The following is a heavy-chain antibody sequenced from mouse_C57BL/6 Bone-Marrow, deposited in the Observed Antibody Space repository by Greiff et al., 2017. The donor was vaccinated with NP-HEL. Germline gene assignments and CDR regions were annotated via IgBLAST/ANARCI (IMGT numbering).Heavy chain of an antibody. Sequence: EVKLVESGAELVRPGASVKLSCTASGFNIKDDYMHWVKQRPEQGLEWIGWIDPENGDTEYASKFQGKATITADTSSNTAYLQLSSLTSEDTAVYYCTKSNYWYFDVWGTGTTVTFSS. CDR3: TKSNYWYFDV. CDR1: GFNIKDDY. V-gene: IGHV14-4*01. J-gene: IGHJ1*03. D-gene: IGHD2-5*01. CDR2: IDPENGDT.